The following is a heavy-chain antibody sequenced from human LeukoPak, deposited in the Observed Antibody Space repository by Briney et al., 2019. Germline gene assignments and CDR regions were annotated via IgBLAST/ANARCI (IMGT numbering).Heavy chain of an antibody. Sequence: ASVKVSCKASGGTFSSYAISWVRQAPGQGLEWMGGIIPIFGTANYAQKFQGRVTITADKSTSTAYMELSSLRSEDTAVYYCARDYDYVWGSYRYTSSHAFDIWGQGTMVTVSS. CDR3: ARDYDYVWGSYRYTSSHAFDI. J-gene: IGHJ3*02. CDR2: IIPIFGTA. D-gene: IGHD3-16*02. CDR1: GGTFSSYA. V-gene: IGHV1-69*06.